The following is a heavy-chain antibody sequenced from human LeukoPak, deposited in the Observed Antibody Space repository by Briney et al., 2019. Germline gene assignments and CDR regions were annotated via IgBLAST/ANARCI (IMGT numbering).Heavy chain of an antibody. D-gene: IGHD3-3*01. CDR3: ARDLSDFWSGYSFPCDY. CDR1: GYTFTGYY. J-gene: IGHJ4*02. V-gene: IGHV1-2*02. CDR2: INPNSGGT. Sequence: ASVKVSCKASGYTFTGYYMHWVRQAPGQGLEWMGWINPNSGGTNYAQKFQGRVTMTRDTSISTAYMELSRLRSDDTAVYYCARDLSDFWSGYSFPCDYWGQGTLVTVSS.